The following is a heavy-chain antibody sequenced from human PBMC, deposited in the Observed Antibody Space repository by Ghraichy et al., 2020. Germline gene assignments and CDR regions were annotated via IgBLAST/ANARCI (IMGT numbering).Heavy chain of an antibody. CDR2: IAASRDTI. CDR3: ARGTFDYSREDHGGAFDY. J-gene: IGHJ4*02. Sequence: GGSLRLSCAASGFPFSDNEMNWVRQAPGKGLEWVAYIAASRDTIYYADSVRGRFTISRAKSSVFLQMDSLRAEDTATYYCARGTFDYSREDHGGAFDYWGQGTQVTVSS. CDR1: GFPFSDNE. V-gene: IGHV3-48*03. D-gene: IGHD6-13*01.